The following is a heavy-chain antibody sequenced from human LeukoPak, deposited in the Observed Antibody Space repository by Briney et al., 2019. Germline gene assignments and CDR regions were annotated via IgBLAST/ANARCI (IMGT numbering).Heavy chain of an antibody. Sequence: SETLSLTCTVSGGSISSNFWSWFRLPPGKGLEWIGYIYYSGSTSYSPSLKSRVTISLDTSKSQFSLNLNSVTAADTAVYYCARGLRVGNTGYYFDYWSQGTRVTVSS. CDR2: IYYSGST. V-gene: IGHV4-59*01. D-gene: IGHD1-26*01. CDR1: GGSISSNF. CDR3: ARGLRVGNTGYYFDY. J-gene: IGHJ4*02.